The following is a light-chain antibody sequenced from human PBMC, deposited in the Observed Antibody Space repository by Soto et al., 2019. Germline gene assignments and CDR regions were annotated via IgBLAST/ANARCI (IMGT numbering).Light chain of an antibody. CDR2: DTS. CDR3: QRYNNWPLT. J-gene: IGKJ4*01. Sequence: TQSPSSLSASVGDRVTITCRASQGISSYLAWYQHKPGQTPRLLIYDTSTRATGVPARFSGSRSGTEFTLTINSLQSEDFAVYYCQRYNNWPLTFGGGTKVDIK. V-gene: IGKV3-15*01. CDR1: QGISSY.